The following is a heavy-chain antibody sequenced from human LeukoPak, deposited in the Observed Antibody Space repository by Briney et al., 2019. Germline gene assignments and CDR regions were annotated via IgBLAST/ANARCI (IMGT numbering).Heavy chain of an antibody. Sequence: SETLSLTCAVYGGSFSGYYWSWIRQSPGKGLEWIGEINHSGSTNYNPSLESRVTISVDTSKNQFSLKLSSVTAADMAVYYCARGCRFGREPTYYYDSSGYKKGYYFDYWGQGTLVTVSS. D-gene: IGHD3-22*01. CDR1: GGSFSGYY. V-gene: IGHV4-34*01. J-gene: IGHJ4*02. CDR2: INHSGST. CDR3: ARGCRFGREPTYYYDSSGYKKGYYFDY.